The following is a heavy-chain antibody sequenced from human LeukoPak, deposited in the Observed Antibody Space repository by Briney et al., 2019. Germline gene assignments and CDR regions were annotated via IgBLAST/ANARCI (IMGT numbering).Heavy chain of an antibody. CDR2: IYYSGST. V-gene: IGHV4-59*01. Sequence: SGPTLVKPSETLSLTCTVPGDSISSYYWSWIRQPPGKGLEWIGYIYYSGSTSYNSALKSRVTMSVDKSKNQFSLKLKPATAADTAVYFCARGGSRWYKWFDPWGQGTLVIVSS. J-gene: IGHJ5*02. CDR3: ARGGSRWYKWFDP. CDR1: GDSISSYY. D-gene: IGHD6-13*01.